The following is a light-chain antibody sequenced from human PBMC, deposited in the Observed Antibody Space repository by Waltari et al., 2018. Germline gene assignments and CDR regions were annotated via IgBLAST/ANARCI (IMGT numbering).Light chain of an antibody. CDR1: SSNIGSNY. CDR3: AAWEDSLSGLWV. V-gene: IGLV1-47*01. CDR2: RNN. J-gene: IGLJ3*02. Sequence: QSVLTQPPSASGTPGQRVTISCSGSSSNIGSNYVYWYQQLPGTAPKLLIYRNNPRPAGVPDRFSGSKSGTSASLASSGLRSEDEADYYCAAWEDSLSGLWVFGGGTKLTVL.